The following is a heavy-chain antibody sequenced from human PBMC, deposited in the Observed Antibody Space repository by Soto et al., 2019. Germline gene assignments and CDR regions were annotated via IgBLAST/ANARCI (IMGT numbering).Heavy chain of an antibody. J-gene: IGHJ4*02. Sequence: ASVKVSCKASGYTFTGYYMHWVRQAPGQGLEWMGWINPNSGGTNYAQKFQGWVTMTRDTSISTAYMELSRLRSDDTAVYYCARANDFWSGYYTSPFYFDYWGQGTLVTVSS. D-gene: IGHD3-3*01. CDR3: ARANDFWSGYYTSPFYFDY. V-gene: IGHV1-2*04. CDR1: GYTFTGYY. CDR2: INPNSGGT.